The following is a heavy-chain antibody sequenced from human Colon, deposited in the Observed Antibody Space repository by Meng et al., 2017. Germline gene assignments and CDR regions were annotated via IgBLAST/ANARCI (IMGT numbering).Heavy chain of an antibody. CDR1: GFKFDNHA. Sequence: DVQLVESGGAVVQPGGGVRLFWEASGFKFDNHAMHWVRQVPGKAMEWVGLITWDGSERKYGDSLKGRCTISRDNSKDSVYLQMNSLTTDDTAFYYCAKDAYFGSGSNYNPLEWGPGTLVTVSS. J-gene: IGHJ4*02. D-gene: IGHD3-10*01. CDR2: ITWDGSER. V-gene: IGHV3-43*01. CDR3: AKDAYFGSGSNYNPLE.